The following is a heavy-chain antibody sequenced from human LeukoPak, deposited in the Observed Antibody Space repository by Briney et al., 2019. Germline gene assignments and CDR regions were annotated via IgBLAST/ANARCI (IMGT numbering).Heavy chain of an antibody. CDR3: ARGYHTGYSSSWPSRWFDP. J-gene: IGHJ5*02. V-gene: IGHV4-34*01. CDR1: GGSLSDYY. Sequence: SETLSLTCAVYGGSLSDYYWSWIRQPPGKGLEWIGEINHSGSTNYNPSLKSRVTISVDTSKNQFSLKLSSVTAADTAVYYCARGYHTGYSSSWPSRWFDPWGQGTLVTVSS. D-gene: IGHD6-13*01. CDR2: INHSGST.